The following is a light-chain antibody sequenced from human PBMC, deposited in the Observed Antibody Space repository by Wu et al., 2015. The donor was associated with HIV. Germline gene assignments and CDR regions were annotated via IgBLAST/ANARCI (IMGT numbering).Light chain of an antibody. Sequence: DIQLTQSPSFLSASIGDRVTITCRASQVISSYLAWYQQKPGEAPKLLIYAASTLQSGVPSRFSGSGSGTDFILTISRLQPEDFATYYCQQLNHLPFTFGPGTKVEFK. CDR3: QQLNHLPFT. CDR2: AAS. J-gene: IGKJ3*01. V-gene: IGKV1-9*01. CDR1: QVISSY.